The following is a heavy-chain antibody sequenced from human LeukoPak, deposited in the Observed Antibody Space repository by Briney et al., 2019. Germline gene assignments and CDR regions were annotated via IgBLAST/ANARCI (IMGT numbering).Heavy chain of an antibody. Sequence: ASVKVSCKASGYTFTSYGISWVRQAPGQGLEWMGWISTYNGNTNFAQKLQGRVTMTTDTSTTTAYMELRSLRSDDAAVYYCARVRDDSSGYYLYYFDYWGQGTLVTVSS. V-gene: IGHV1-18*01. CDR1: GYTFTSYG. CDR3: ARVRDDSSGYYLYYFDY. J-gene: IGHJ4*02. CDR2: ISTYNGNT. D-gene: IGHD3-22*01.